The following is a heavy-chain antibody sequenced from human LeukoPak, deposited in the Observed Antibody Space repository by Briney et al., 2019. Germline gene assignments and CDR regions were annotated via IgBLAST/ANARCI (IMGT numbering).Heavy chain of an antibody. J-gene: IGHJ6*03. CDR2: IYTSGST. CDR3: ANYIRSVHYFMLV. CDR1: GVSFDSKY. V-gene: IGHV4-4*09. D-gene: IGHD1-7*01. Sequence: SETLSLTCSVSGVSFDSKYWSWIRQPPGKGLEWICYIYTSGSTNFNPSLRSRVAMSIDTSKNQFSLKIYPLTGPDTAVHYCANYIRSVHYFMLVWGKGTTVIVSS.